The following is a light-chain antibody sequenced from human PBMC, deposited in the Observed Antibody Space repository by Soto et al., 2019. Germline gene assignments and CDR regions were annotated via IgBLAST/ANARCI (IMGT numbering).Light chain of an antibody. V-gene: IGKV3-15*01. J-gene: IGKJ1*01. CDR3: QQYHNWPA. CDR1: QSVFSS. CDR2: GAA. Sequence: DIVMTQSPVTLSVSPGERATLSCRASQSVFSSLAWYQQEPGQAPRLLIYGAATRATGIPARFSGSGSGTEFTLTISSLQSEDFAIYYCQQYHNWPAFGQGTKVDIK.